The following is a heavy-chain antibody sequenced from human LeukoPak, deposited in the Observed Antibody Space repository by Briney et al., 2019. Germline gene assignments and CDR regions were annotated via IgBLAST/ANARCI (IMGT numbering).Heavy chain of an antibody. V-gene: IGHV4-38-2*02. Sequence: SETLSLTCAVSGYSISSGHYWGWIRQPPGKGLEWIGSIYHSGSTYYNPSLKSRVTISVDTSKNQFSLKLSSVTAADTAVYYCARDLSSSYGGAFDIWGQGTMVTVSS. CDR1: GYSISSGHY. CDR3: ARDLSSSYGGAFDI. J-gene: IGHJ3*02. CDR2: IYHSGST. D-gene: IGHD6-13*01.